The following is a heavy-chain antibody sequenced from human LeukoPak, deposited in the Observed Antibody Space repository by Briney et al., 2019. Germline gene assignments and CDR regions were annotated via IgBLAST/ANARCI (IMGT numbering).Heavy chain of an antibody. V-gene: IGHV3-9*01. J-gene: IGHJ6*02. Sequence: GGSLRLSCAASGFTFDDYAMHWVRQAPGKGLEWVSGISWNSGSIGYADSVKGRFTISRDNAKNSLYLQMNSLRAEDTALYYCAKDVGGIPENYYYGMDVWGQGTTVTVSS. D-gene: IGHD3-10*01. CDR3: AKDVGGIPENYYYGMDV. CDR2: ISWNSGSI. CDR1: GFTFDDYA.